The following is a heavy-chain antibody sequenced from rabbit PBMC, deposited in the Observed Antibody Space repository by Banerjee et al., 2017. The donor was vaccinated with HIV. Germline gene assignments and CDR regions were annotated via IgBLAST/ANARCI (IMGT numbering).Heavy chain of an antibody. V-gene: IGHV1S40*01. CDR3: ARDSHAGGIAHFDL. CDR2: IYTGDGSI. Sequence: WVRQAPGKGLEWIAWIYTGDGSIYYASWAKGRFTISKTSSTTVTLQMTSLTAADTATYFCARDSHAGGIAHFDLWGPGTLVTVS. J-gene: IGHJ4*01. D-gene: IGHD4-2*01.